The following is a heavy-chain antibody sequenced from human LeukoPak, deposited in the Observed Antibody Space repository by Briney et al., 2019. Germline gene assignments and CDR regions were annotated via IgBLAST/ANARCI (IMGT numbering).Heavy chain of an antibody. CDR3: ARELARSFQVMGY. D-gene: IGHD3-16*01. J-gene: IGHJ4*02. V-gene: IGHV3-21*06. Sequence: GGSLRLSCAASGFTFSSYSMNWVRQAPGKGLEWVSSISGSSSYIYYADSVKGRFTISRDNAKNSLYLQMNSLRAEDTAVYYCARELARSFQVMGYWGQGTLVSISS. CDR1: GFTFSSYS. CDR2: ISGSSSYI.